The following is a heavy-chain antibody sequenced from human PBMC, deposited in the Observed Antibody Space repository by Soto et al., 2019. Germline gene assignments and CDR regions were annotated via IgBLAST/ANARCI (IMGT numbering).Heavy chain of an antibody. CDR1: GFTFSSYA. V-gene: IGHV3-23*01. Sequence: EVQLLESGGGLVQPGGSLRLSCAASGFTFSSYAMSWVRQAPGKGLEWVSAISGSGGSTYYADSVKGRFTISRDNSKNPLYLQMNSLRAEDTAVYYCAKGGYSSSWYFGLVMGDYFDYWGQGTLVTVSS. CDR3: AKGGYSSSWYFGLVMGDYFDY. D-gene: IGHD6-13*01. CDR2: ISGSGGST. J-gene: IGHJ4*02.